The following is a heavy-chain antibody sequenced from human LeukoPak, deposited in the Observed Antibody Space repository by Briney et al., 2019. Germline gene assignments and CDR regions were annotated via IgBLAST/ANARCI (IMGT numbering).Heavy chain of an antibody. CDR2: INPNSGGT. Sequence: ASVKVSCKASGYTFTSYGISWVRQAPGQGLEWMGWINPNSGGTNYAQKFQGRVTMTRDTSISTAYMELSRLRSDDTAVYYCARDGVGYYDSSGYHYFQHWGQGTLVTVSS. V-gene: IGHV1-2*02. J-gene: IGHJ1*01. CDR1: GYTFTSYG. CDR3: ARDGVGYYDSSGYHYFQH. D-gene: IGHD3-22*01.